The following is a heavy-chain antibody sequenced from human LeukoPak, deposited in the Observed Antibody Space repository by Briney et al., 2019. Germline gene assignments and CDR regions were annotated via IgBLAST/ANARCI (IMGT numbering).Heavy chain of an antibody. V-gene: IGHV1-46*01. CDR3: ARQLSGGSRGVDY. Sequence: ASVKVSCKAPGYTFTSYYIHWVRQAPGQGLEWMGIINPSGGSTRSAQKFQGRVTMTRDTSTSTVSVGLSSLRSEDTAVYYCARQLSGGSRGVDYWGQGTLVTVSS. CDR1: GYTFTSYY. J-gene: IGHJ4*02. CDR2: INPSGGST. D-gene: IGHD2-15*01.